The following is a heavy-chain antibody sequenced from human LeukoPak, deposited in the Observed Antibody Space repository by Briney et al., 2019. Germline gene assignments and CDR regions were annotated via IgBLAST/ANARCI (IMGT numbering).Heavy chain of an antibody. J-gene: IGHJ4*02. CDR2: IYYSGST. D-gene: IGHD3-16*02. Sequence: SETLSLTCTVSGGSISSGGYYWSWIRQHPGKGLKWIGYIYYSGSTYYNPSLKSRVTISVDTSTNQFSLKLSSVTAADTAVYYCARDRALRLGELSPHFDYWGQGTLVTVSS. CDR1: GGSISSGGYY. CDR3: ARDRALRLGELSPHFDY. V-gene: IGHV4-31*03.